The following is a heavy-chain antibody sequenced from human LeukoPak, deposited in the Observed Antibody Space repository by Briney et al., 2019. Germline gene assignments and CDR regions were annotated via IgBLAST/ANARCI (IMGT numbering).Heavy chain of an antibody. CDR2: ISGSGANT. CDR3: ARVLKGESGALGVDV. CDR1: GFTFSSYG. V-gene: IGHV3-23*01. J-gene: IGHJ6*02. Sequence: PGASPRLSCAASGFTFSSYGMTWVRQAPGKGLEWVSSISGSGANTYYVGSVKGRFTLSRDNSKNTVHLQMSSLRAEDTAVYHCARVLKGESGALGVDVWGQGTTVTVSS. D-gene: IGHD1-26*01.